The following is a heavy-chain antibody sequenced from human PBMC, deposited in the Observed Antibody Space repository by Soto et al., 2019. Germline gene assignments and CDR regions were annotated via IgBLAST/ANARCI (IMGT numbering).Heavy chain of an antibody. CDR2: IYNSGSA. J-gene: IGHJ6*02. CDR1: GGSISSYY. Sequence: QVQLQESGPGLVKPSETLSLTCNVSGGSISSYYWTWIRQPPGKGLEWIGHIYNSGSANYNPSLQSRVTISLDTSKNQFSLNLTSVTAADTALYYCAAMSFTGFGELFGNFYFYGLDVWGQGTTVTVSS. V-gene: IGHV4-59*03. D-gene: IGHD3-3*01. CDR3: AAMSFTGFGELFGNFYFYGLDV.